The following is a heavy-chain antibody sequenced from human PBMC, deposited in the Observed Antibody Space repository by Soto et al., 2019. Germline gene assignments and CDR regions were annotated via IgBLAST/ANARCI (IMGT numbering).Heavy chain of an antibody. CDR2: IYYSGST. J-gene: IGHJ3*02. D-gene: IGHD6-13*01. CDR1: GGSISSYY. Sequence: ASETLSLTCTVSGGSISSYYWSWIRQPPGKGLEWIGYIYYSGSTNYNPSLKSRVTISVDTSKNQFSLKLSSVTAADTAVYYCARQAAGRHLVALDIWGQGTMVTVSS. V-gene: IGHV4-59*08. CDR3: ARQAAGRHLVALDI.